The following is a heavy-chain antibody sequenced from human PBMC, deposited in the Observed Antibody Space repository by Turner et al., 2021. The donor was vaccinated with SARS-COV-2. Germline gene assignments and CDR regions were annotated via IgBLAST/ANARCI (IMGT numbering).Heavy chain of an antibody. CDR2: ISYDGSNK. V-gene: IGHV3-30*04. CDR1: GFTFSSYA. D-gene: IGHD4-17*01. J-gene: IGHJ6*02. CDR3: ARSNYGVYFYYGMDV. Sequence: QVQLVESGGGVVQPGRSLRLSCAASGFTFSSYAMHWVRQAPGKGLEWVAVISYDGSNKYYADSVKGRFTISRDNSKNTLYLQVNSLRAEDTAVYYCARSNYGVYFYYGMDVWGQGTTVTVSS.